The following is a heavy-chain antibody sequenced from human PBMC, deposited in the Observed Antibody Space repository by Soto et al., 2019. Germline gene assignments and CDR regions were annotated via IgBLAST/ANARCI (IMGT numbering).Heavy chain of an antibody. V-gene: IGHV5-51*01. CDR1: GYSFTSYW. D-gene: IGHD3-22*01. CDR2: IYPGDSDT. CDR3: ASRDSSGYYYADY. J-gene: IGHJ4*02. Sequence: GESQKISYKGSGYSFTSYWVGWVRQMPGKGLEWMGIIYPGDSDTRYSPSFQGQVTISADKSISTAYLQWSSLKASDTAMYYCASRDSSGYYYADYWGQGTLVTVSS.